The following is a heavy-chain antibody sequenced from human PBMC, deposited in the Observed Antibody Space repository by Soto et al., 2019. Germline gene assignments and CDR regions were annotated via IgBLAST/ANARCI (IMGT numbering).Heavy chain of an antibody. Sequence: QVQLVESGGGVVQPGRSLRLSCAASGFTFSSYAMHWVRQAPGKGLEWVAVISYDGSNKYYADSVKGRFTISRDNSKNSLYLQMNSLSAEDTAVYYCARGQQTVTLFDYWGLVILVTVSA. J-gene: IGHJ4*02. CDR2: ISYDGSNK. CDR3: ARGQQTVTLFDY. D-gene: IGHD4-17*01. V-gene: IGHV3-30-3*01. CDR1: GFTFSSYA.